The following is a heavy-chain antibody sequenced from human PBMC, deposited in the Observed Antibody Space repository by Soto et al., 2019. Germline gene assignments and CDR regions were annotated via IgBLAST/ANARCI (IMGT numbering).Heavy chain of an antibody. CDR1: GFTFSSDA. CDR3: AKRSSYFWSGLRQSHYGMDV. CDR2: ISGSGGST. D-gene: IGHD3-3*01. J-gene: IGHJ6*02. Sequence: GGSLRLSCAASGFTFSSDAMSWGRQAPGKGLEWVSAISGSGGSTYYADSVKGRFTISRDNSKNTLYLQMNSLRAEDTAVYYCAKRSSYFWSGLRQSHYGMDVWGQGTTVTLSS. V-gene: IGHV3-23*01.